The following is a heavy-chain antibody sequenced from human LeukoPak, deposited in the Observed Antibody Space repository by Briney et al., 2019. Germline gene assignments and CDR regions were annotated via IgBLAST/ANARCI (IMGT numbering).Heavy chain of an antibody. Sequence: GGSLRLSCAASGFNFNFYVKNWVRQAPGKRLEWVAAISRSGDSTFYADSVKGRFTISRDNSKNSVFLQMNSLGDEDTAVYYCAKDADGDGDYLLHYWGQGTLVTVSS. D-gene: IGHD4-17*01. J-gene: IGHJ4*02. CDR2: ISRSGDST. CDR3: AKDADGDGDYLLHY. CDR1: GFNFNFYV. V-gene: IGHV3-23*01.